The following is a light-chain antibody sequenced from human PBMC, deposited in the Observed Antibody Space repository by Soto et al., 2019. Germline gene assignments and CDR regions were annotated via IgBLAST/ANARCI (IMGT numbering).Light chain of an antibody. V-gene: IGKV3-11*01. CDR2: DAS. CDR3: QHRAGWPPALT. J-gene: IGKJ4*01. Sequence: EIVLTQSPATLSLSPGERATLSCRSSQSVSNYLAWYQQKPGQAPRLLIXDASNRATGIPARFSGSGSGTDFTLTISSLEPEDFAVYFCQHRAGWPPALTFGGGTKVDI. CDR1: QSVSNY.